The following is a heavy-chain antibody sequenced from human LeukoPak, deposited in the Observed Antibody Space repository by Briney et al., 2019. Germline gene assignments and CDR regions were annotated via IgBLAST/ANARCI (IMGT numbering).Heavy chain of an antibody. J-gene: IGHJ4*02. V-gene: IGHV3-23*01. CDR3: AKGGYDYAEVGYFDS. D-gene: IGHD5-12*01. CDR2: IVASSGAT. CDR1: GFNFNNYA. Sequence: PGGSLRLSCAASGFNFNNYAMSWVRQAPGKGLEWVSHIVASSGATFYADSVKGRFTISRDHSKNTLYLQMNSLRAEDTALYYCAKGGYDYAEVGYFDSWGQGTLVTVSS.